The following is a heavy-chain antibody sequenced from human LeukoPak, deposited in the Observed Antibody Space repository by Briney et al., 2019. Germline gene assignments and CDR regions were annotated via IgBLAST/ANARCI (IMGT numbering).Heavy chain of an antibody. J-gene: IGHJ6*03. CDR1: GYSISSGYY. CDR3: ARQGGSSSPYYYYYMDV. D-gene: IGHD6-13*01. CDR2: SYHSGST. Sequence: PSETLSLTCAVSGYSISSGYYWDWFRQPPGKGLEWIACSYHSGSTYYNPSLKSRVTISVDTSKNRFSLRLISVTAADTAVYYCARQGGSSSPYYYYYMDVWGKGTTVTVSS. V-gene: IGHV4-38-2*01.